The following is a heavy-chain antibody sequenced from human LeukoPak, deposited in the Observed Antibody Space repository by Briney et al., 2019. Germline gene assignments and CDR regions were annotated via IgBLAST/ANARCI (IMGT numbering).Heavy chain of an antibody. D-gene: IGHD6-25*01. J-gene: IGHJ4*02. CDR2: IYYSGST. V-gene: IGHV4-28*01. CDR3: ARTPSGGDFDY. CDR1: GYSISSSNW. Sequence: KASETLSLTCAVSGYSISSSNWWGWIRQPPGKGLEWIGYIYYSGSTYYNPSLKSRVTMSVDTSKNQFSLKLSSVTAVDTAVYYCARTPSGGDFDYWGQGTLVTVSS.